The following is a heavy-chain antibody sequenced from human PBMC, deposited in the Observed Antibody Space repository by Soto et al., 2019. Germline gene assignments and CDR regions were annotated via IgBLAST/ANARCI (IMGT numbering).Heavy chain of an antibody. CDR1: GGSISSSSYY. CDR3: ASASVVPAAMPPYKLNWFDP. V-gene: IGHV4-39*01. CDR2: IYYSGST. J-gene: IGHJ5*02. D-gene: IGHD2-2*01. Sequence: SETLSLTCTVSGGSISSSSYYWGWIRQPPGKGLEWIGSIYYSGSTYYNPSLKSRVTISVDTSKNQFSLKLSSVTAADTAVYYCASASVVPAAMPPYKLNWFDPWGQGTLVTVSS.